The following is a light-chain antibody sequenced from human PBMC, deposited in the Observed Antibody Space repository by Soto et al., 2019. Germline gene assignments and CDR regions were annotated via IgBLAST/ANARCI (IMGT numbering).Light chain of an antibody. V-gene: IGLV2-14*03. J-gene: IGLJ2*01. CDR2: NVN. CDR1: SSDIGASDY. CDR3: SSYVL. Sequence: QSVLTQPASVSGSTGQSITISCTGTSSDIGASDYVSWYQQHPDKAPKLIIYNVNYRPSGVSSRFSGSKSGNTASLTISGPQAEDEADYFCSSYVLFGGGTKLTVL.